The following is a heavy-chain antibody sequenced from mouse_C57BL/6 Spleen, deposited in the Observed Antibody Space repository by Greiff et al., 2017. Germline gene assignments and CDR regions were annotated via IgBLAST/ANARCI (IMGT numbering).Heavy chain of an antibody. CDR3: ATSFYYYGSSPYAMDY. CDR1: GYTFTSYW. Sequence: QVQLQQPGAELVKPGASVKLSCKASGYTFTSYWMQWVKQRPGQGLEWIGEIDPSDSYTNYNQKFKGKATLTVDTSSSTAYMQLSSLTSEDSAVYYCATSFYYYGSSPYAMDYWGQGTSVTVSS. CDR2: IDPSDSYT. J-gene: IGHJ4*01. D-gene: IGHD1-1*01. V-gene: IGHV1-50*01.